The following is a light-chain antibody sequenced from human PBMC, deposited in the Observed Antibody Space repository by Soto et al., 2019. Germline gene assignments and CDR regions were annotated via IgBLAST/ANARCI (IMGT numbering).Light chain of an antibody. V-gene: IGLV3-21*04. CDR2: YDS. Sequence: SYELTQPPSVSVAPGKTARITCGGTNIGSKSVHWYQQKPGQAPVLVIYYDSDRPSGIPERFSGSNSGNTATLTISRVEAGDEDDYYCQVWDSSSDHVVFGGGTKLTAL. J-gene: IGLJ2*01. CDR1: NIGSKS. CDR3: QVWDSSSDHVV.